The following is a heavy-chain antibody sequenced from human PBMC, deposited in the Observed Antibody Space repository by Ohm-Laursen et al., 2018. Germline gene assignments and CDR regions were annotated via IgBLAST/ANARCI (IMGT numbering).Heavy chain of an antibody. Sequence: GSLRLSCSASGFTFSSYDMNWVRQAPGKGLEWVSSVSFSSGNTYYADSVKGRFTISRDNSKNALYLQTNSLRAEDTAVYYCAKSYYDFWSAYDYWGQGTLVTVSS. CDR3: AKSYYDFWSAYDY. CDR1: GFTFSSYD. J-gene: IGHJ4*02. CDR2: VSFSSGNT. V-gene: IGHV3-23*01. D-gene: IGHD3-3*01.